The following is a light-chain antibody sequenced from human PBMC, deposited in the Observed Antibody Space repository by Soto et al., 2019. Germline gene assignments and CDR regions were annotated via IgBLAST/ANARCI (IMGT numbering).Light chain of an antibody. J-gene: IGLJ3*02. Sequence: QSVLTQPASVSGSPGQSITISCTGASSDVGDYNYVSWYQQYPGKAPKLMIYDVSNRPSGVSNRFSGSKSGNTASLTISGLQAEDEAFYHCSSHTSSGARVFGGVTKVTVL. V-gene: IGLV2-14*01. CDR3: SSHTSSGARV. CDR1: SSDVGDYNY. CDR2: DVS.